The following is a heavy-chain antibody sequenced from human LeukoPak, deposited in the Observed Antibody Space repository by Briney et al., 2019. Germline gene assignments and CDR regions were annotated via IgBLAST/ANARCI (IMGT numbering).Heavy chain of an antibody. CDR3: AKDRSTAARGYMDV. J-gene: IGHJ6*03. Sequence: PGGSLRLSCAASGFTFSSYGMHWVRQAPGKGLEWVAVIWYGGSNKYYADSVKGRFTISRDNSKNTLYLQMNSLRAEDTAVYYCAKDRSTAARGYMDVWGKGTTVTVSS. D-gene: IGHD6-6*01. V-gene: IGHV3-30*02. CDR1: GFTFSSYG. CDR2: IWYGGSNK.